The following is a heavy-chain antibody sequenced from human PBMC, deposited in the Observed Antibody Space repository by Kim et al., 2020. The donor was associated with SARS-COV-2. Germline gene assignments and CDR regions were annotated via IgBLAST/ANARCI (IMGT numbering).Heavy chain of an antibody. V-gene: IGHV4-31*03. Sequence: SETLSLTCTVSGGSISSGGYYWSWIRQHPGKGLEWIGYIYYSGSTYYNPSLKSRVTISVDTSKNQFSLKLSSVTAADTAVYYCARVVRGVIITRTSGYFQHWGQGTLVTVSS. CDR3: ARVVRGVIITRTSGYFQH. D-gene: IGHD3-10*01. CDR1: GGSISSGGYY. J-gene: IGHJ1*01. CDR2: IYYSGST.